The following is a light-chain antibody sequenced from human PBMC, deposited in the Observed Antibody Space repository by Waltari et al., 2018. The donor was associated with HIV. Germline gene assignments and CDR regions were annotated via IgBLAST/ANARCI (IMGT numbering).Light chain of an antibody. CDR1: QSITSY. Sequence: DIQMTQSPSSLSASVGDRVTITCRASQSITSYLTWYQQKPGKAPNLLIYATSSLQSAVPSRFSGSGYGTDFTLTISSLQPEDSATYYCQQSYNSPWTFGQGTKVEI. J-gene: IGKJ1*01. V-gene: IGKV1-39*01. CDR2: ATS. CDR3: QQSYNSPWT.